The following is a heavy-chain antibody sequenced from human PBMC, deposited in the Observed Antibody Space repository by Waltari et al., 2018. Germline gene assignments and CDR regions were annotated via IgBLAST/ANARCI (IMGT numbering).Heavy chain of an antibody. D-gene: IGHD6-19*01. J-gene: IGHJ4*02. Sequence: EVQLVESGGGLVQPGGSLRLSCVASGFTFSNYWMHWIRQAPGKGLVWVSRIKTEGRITNYAHSGKGRFTISRDNAKNILYLQRNSLGAEDTAVYYCARDVAGEGSRWGQGALVTVSS. V-gene: IGHV3-74*01. CDR3: ARDVAGEGSR. CDR1: GFTFSNYW. CDR2: IKTEGRIT.